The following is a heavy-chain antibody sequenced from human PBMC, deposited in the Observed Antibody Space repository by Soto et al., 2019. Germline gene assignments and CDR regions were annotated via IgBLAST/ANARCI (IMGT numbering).Heavy chain of an antibody. CDR3: ARDRCISTSCYPTTFDY. CDR1: GFTFSSYS. D-gene: IGHD2-2*01. V-gene: IGHV3-21*01. CDR2: ISSSSSYI. Sequence: EVQLVESGGGLVKPGGSLRLSCAASGFTFSSYSMNWVRQAPGKGLEWVSSISSSSSYIYYADSVKGRFTISRDNAKNSLYLQMNSLRAEDTAVYYCARDRCISTSCYPTTFDYWGQGTLVTVSS. J-gene: IGHJ4*02.